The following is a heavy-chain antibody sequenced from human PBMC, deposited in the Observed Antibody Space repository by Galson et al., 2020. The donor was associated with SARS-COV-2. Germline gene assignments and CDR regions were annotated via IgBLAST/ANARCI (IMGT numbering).Heavy chain of an antibody. CDR3: ARLGCSSISCSSMDV. CDR2: MYYSAST. CDR1: GGSISTYY. Sequence: ETSETLSLTCTVSGGSISTYYWTWIRQPPGKGLEWVGYMYYSASTNYNTSLTSRVTISVDTSKNQPSLKLSSVTAADTAVYYCARLGCSSISCSSMDVWGQGTTVTVSS. V-gene: IGHV4-59*08. D-gene: IGHD2-2*01. J-gene: IGHJ6*02.